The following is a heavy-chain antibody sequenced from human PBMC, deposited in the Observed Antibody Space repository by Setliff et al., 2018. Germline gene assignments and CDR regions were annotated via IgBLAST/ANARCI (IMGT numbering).Heavy chain of an antibody. CDR1: GFTFSNYW. V-gene: IGHV3-7*03. J-gene: IGHJ4*02. CDR2: IKQDGSEK. CDR3: ASTQRGTSSEC. D-gene: IGHD6-6*01. Sequence: GESLKISCAASGFTFSNYWMSWVRQAPGKGLEWVANIKQDGSEKYYVDSVKGRFTISRDNAKNSLYLQMNSLGAEDTAVYYCASTQRGTSSECWGQGTLVTVSS.